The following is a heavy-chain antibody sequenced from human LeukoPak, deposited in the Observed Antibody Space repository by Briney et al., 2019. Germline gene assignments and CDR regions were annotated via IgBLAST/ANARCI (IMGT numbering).Heavy chain of an antibody. V-gene: IGHV4-4*07. D-gene: IGHD3-10*01. J-gene: IGHJ4*02. CDR2: IYTSGST. CDR3: ARDRRFGVIVY. Sequence: PSETLSLTCTVSGGSISIYYWSWIRQPAGKGLECIGLIYTSGSTNYNPSLKSRVTMSVDTSKNHFSLKLSSVTAADTAVYYCARDRRFGVIVYWAEGTLVTVLS. CDR1: GGSISIYY.